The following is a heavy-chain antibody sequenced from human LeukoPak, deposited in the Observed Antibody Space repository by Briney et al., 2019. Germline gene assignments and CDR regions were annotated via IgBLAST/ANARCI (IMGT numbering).Heavy chain of an antibody. CDR2: IDDSANKI. V-gene: IGHV3-23*05. J-gene: IGHJ4*01. Sequence: PGGSLRLSCAASGFTFSNYAMTWFRLAPGRGLEWVSSIDDSANKIHYRDSVKGRFAISRDNAKNTLYLQMSSLRAEDTAVYYCAEVTFSSSWDMHFDSWGQGILVTVSS. D-gene: IGHD2-2*01. CDR3: AEVTFSSSWDMHFDS. CDR1: GFTFSNYA.